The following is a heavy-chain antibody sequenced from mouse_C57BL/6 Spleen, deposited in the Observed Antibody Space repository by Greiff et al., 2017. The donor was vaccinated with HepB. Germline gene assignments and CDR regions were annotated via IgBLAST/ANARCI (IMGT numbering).Heavy chain of an antibody. Sequence: VQLQQSGPGLVKPSQSLSLTCSVTGYSITSGYYWNWIRQFPGNKLEWMGYISYDGSNNYNPSLKNRISITRDTSKNQFFLKLNSVTTEDTATYYCARDEGGTVVDTDAMDYWGQGTSVTVSS. D-gene: IGHD1-1*01. CDR2: ISYDGSN. CDR3: ARDEGGTVVDTDAMDY. CDR1: GYSITSGYY. V-gene: IGHV3-6*01. J-gene: IGHJ4*01.